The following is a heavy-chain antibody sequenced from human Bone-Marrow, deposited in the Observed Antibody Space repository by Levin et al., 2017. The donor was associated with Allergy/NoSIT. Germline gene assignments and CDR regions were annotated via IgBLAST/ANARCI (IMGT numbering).Heavy chain of an antibody. V-gene: IGHV4-59*01. J-gene: IGHJ4*02. D-gene: IGHD5-18*01. Sequence: SETLSLTCSVSGGSMSRYYWSWIRQSPERGLEWIAYIYYTGDASHNPSLAVRVPISIYTPKNQFSLSLNSVTVADTALYYCAGARDSFGYLPLGYWGPGTLVTVSS. CDR1: GGSMSRYY. CDR3: AGARDSFGYLPLGY. CDR2: IYYTGDA.